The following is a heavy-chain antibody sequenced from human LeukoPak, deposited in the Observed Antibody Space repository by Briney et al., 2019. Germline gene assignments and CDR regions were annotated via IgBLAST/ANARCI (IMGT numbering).Heavy chain of an antibody. V-gene: IGHV3-30*03. J-gene: IGHJ1*01. CDR3: ARHSMYSKSSGYNL. D-gene: IGHD6-19*01. Sequence: PGGSLRLSCAASGLTFSSYGMHWVRQAPGKGLEWVAVISYDGSKKFYADSVKGRFTISRDTSRNTLYLQMNSLRVEDTAMYYCARHSMYSKSSGYNLWGQGTLVTVSS. CDR2: ISYDGSKK. CDR1: GLTFSSYG.